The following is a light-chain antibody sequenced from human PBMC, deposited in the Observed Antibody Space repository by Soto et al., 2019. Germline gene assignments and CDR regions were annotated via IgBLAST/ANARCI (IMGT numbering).Light chain of an antibody. Sequence: QSVLTQPPSVSEAPRQRVTISCSGSSSNIGSNAVNWYQQLPGKVPKLLIYYDDVLPSGVSDRFSGSKSGTSASLAISGLQSEDEADYYCVAWDDSLNANIFGTGTKLTVL. J-gene: IGLJ1*01. CDR3: VAWDDSLNANI. CDR1: SSNIGSNA. CDR2: YDD. V-gene: IGLV1-36*01.